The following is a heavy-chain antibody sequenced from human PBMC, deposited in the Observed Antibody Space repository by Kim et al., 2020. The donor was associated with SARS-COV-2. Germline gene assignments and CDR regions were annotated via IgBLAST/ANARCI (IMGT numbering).Heavy chain of an antibody. J-gene: IGHJ4*02. CDR3: ARADRGYCSGGSCPPDY. Sequence: FQGRVTITADKSTSTAYMELSSLRSEDTAVYYCARADRGYCSGGSCPPDYWGQGTLVTVSS. D-gene: IGHD2-15*01. V-gene: IGHV1-69*04.